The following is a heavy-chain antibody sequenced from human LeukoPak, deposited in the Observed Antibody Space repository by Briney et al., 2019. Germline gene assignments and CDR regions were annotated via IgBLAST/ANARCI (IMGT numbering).Heavy chain of an antibody. CDR1: GGTFSSYA. CDR2: IIPIFGTA. D-gene: IGHD1-26*01. J-gene: IGHJ4*02. CDR3: ARGGPGSYSGPNFDY. Sequence: GASVKVSCKASGGTFSSYAISWVRQAPGQGLEWMGGIIPIFGTANYARKFQGRVTITADESTSTAYMELSSLRSEDTAVYYCARGGPGSYSGPNFDYWGQGTLVTVSS. V-gene: IGHV1-69*13.